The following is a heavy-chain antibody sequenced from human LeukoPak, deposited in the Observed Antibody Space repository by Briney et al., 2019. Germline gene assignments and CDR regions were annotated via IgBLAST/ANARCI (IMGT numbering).Heavy chain of an antibody. Sequence: SETLSLTCTVSGGSISNGGYYWSWIRQHPGKGLEWIGYIYYSGSTYYNPSLRSRGTISVDTSKNQFSLKLSSVTAADTAVSYCARNNWNYVPDAFDIWGQGTMVTVSS. V-gene: IGHV4-31*03. J-gene: IGHJ3*02. CDR1: GGSISNGGYY. CDR3: ARNNWNYVPDAFDI. D-gene: IGHD1-7*01. CDR2: IYYSGST.